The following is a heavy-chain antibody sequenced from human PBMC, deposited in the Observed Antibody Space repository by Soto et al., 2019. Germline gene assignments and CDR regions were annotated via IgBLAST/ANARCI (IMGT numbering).Heavy chain of an antibody. V-gene: IGHV3-33*01. CDR3: ARDDVYDDNGLDS. Sequence: GGSLRLSCAASGFAFSSHGMHWVRQAPGKGLEWVAVIVYDGSEKYYADSVKGRFTVSRDNSKNTLYLEMNSLRAEDTAVYYCARDDVYDDNGLDSWGQGA. CDR2: IVYDGSEK. CDR1: GFAFSSHG. D-gene: IGHD4-17*01. J-gene: IGHJ4*02.